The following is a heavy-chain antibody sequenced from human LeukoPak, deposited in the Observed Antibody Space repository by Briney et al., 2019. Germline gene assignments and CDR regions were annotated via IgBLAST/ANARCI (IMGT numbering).Heavy chain of an antibody. CDR2: IYASGGA. CDR1: GFDVNDNF. J-gene: IGHJ4*02. V-gene: IGHV3-53*01. CDR3: VRRRDY. Sequence: GGSLRLSCVASGFDVNDNFMIWVRQAPGQGLEWISIIYASGGAYHAESVKGRFSAFRDTSKNTIFLQMNNLRAGDTAMYYCVRRRDYWGQGTLVTVSS.